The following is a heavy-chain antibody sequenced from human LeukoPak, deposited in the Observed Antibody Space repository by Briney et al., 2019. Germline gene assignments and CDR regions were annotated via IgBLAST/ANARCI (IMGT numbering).Heavy chain of an antibody. Sequence: PVKLSCKASGGSFSSYAISWVRQAPGQGLEWMGGIIPIFGTANYAQKFQGRVTITADDSTSTAYMELSSLRSEDTAVYYRAREAGIAVAGYWFDPWGQGTLVTVSS. V-gene: IGHV1-69*13. CDR2: IIPIFGTA. D-gene: IGHD6-19*01. J-gene: IGHJ5*02. CDR3: AREAGIAVAGYWFDP. CDR1: GGSFSSYA.